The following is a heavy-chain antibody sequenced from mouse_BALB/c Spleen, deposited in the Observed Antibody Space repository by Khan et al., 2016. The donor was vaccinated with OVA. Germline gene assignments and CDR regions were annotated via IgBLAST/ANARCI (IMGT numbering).Heavy chain of an antibody. CDR2: IRNKANGYTT. CDR1: EFTFTDYY. J-gene: IGHJ4*01. V-gene: IGHV7-3*02. CDR3: ARYGGSLALDY. Sequence: EVELVESGGGLVQPGGSLRLSCTTSEFTFTDYYMSWVRQPPGEALEWLGFIRNKANGYTTEYSASVKGRFTISRDNSQSILFLQMNTLGAEDSATYYCARYGGSLALDYWGQGTSVTVSS.